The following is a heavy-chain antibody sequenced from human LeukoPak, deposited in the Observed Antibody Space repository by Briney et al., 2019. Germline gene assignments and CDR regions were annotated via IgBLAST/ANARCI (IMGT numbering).Heavy chain of an antibody. J-gene: IGHJ5*02. CDR1: GYTFTSCG. D-gene: IGHD6-13*01. CDR2: ISAYNGNT. Sequence: GASVKVSCKASGYTFTSCGISWVRQAPGQGLEWMGWISAYNGNTNYAQKLQGRVTMTTDASTSTAYTELRSLRSDDTAVYYCARTAAAGTNWFDPWGQGTLVTVSS. V-gene: IGHV1-18*01. CDR3: ARTAAAGTNWFDP.